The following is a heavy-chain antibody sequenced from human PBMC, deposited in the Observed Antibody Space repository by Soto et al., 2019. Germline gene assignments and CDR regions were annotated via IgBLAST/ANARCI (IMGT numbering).Heavy chain of an antibody. CDR1: GYSLSELS. CDR2: FDPDSDDGEI. V-gene: IGHV1-24*01. D-gene: IGHD3-9*01. J-gene: IGHJ4*02. Sequence: ASVKVSCKTSGYSLSELSIHWVRQAPGKGLERKGGFDPDSDDGEIIYAQKFQGRVTMTEDTSTSTAYMELRSLRSDDTAVYYCARAHLPVPLYYDILTGLYYFDYWGQGTLVTVSS. CDR3: ARAHLPVPLYYDILTGLYYFDY.